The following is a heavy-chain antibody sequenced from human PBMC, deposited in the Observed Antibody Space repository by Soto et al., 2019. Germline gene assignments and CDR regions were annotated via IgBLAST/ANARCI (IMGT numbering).Heavy chain of an antibody. J-gene: IGHJ6*02. Sequence: GGSLRLSCAASGFTFSDYYMSWIRQAPGKGLEWVSYISSSSSYTNYADSVKGRFTISRDNAKNSLYLQMNSLRAEDTAVYYCARDRLAAAVKGYYYYGMDVWGQGTTVTVSS. CDR3: ARDRLAAAVKGYYYYGMDV. CDR2: ISSSSSYT. CDR1: GFTFSDYY. V-gene: IGHV3-11*06. D-gene: IGHD6-13*01.